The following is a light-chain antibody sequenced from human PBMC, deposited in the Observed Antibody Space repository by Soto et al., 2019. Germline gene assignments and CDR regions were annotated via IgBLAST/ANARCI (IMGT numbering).Light chain of an antibody. CDR2: AAS. Sequence: IQLTQSPSSLSASVGDRVTITCRASQGISSYLAWYQQKPGKAPKLLIYAASTLQSGVPSRFSGSGSGTDFTLTIRSLQPEDFATYYCQQLNTSPRTFGPGTKVDIK. J-gene: IGKJ3*01. CDR1: QGISSY. V-gene: IGKV1-9*01. CDR3: QQLNTSPRT.